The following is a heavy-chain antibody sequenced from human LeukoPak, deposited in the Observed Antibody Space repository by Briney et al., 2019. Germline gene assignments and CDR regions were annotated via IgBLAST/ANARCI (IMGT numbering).Heavy chain of an antibody. Sequence: ASVKGSCKASGGTISSDAISWVRQAPGQGLEWMGGIIPIFGTANWAQKFQGRVTITTDESTSTAYMELSSLRSEDTAVYYCARASGNYYDSSGYYRTPPRFDYWGQGTLVTVSS. J-gene: IGHJ4*02. D-gene: IGHD3-22*01. V-gene: IGHV1-69*05. CDR3: ARASGNYYDSSGYYRTPPRFDY. CDR2: IIPIFGTA. CDR1: GGTISSDA.